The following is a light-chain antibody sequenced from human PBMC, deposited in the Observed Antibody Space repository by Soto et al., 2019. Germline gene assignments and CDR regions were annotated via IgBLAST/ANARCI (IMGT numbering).Light chain of an antibody. CDR3: QQRSNWPPRIT. V-gene: IGKV3-11*01. CDR1: QSVSSY. Sequence: EIVLTQSPATLSLSPGERATLSCRASQSVSSYLAWYQQKPGQAPRLLIYDASNRATGIPARFSGSGSGTDLTLTISSLEPEDFAVYYCQQRSNWPPRITFGQGTRLVIK. CDR2: DAS. J-gene: IGKJ5*01.